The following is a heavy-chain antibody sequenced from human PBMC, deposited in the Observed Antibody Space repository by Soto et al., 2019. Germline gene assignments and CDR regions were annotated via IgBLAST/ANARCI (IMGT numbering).Heavy chain of an antibody. CDR2: VNGGNGNT. CDR1: GYTFTTHV. Sequence: GASLKVSCKASGYTFTTHVMHWVRQAPGQRLEWMGWVNGGNGNTKYSQKFQGRVTISRDSSATTAYMELSRLTSEDKAVYYCARDSGIVGTSGDLDYWGQGTLVTVSS. D-gene: IGHD1-26*01. J-gene: IGHJ4*02. V-gene: IGHV1-3*01. CDR3: ARDSGIVGTSGDLDY.